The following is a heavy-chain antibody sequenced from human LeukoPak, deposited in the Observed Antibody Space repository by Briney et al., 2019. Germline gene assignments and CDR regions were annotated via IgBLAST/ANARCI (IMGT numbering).Heavy chain of an antibody. CDR2: TSSSGRTI. J-gene: IGHJ6*02. CDR3: ARGGSPYGMDV. Sequence: GGSLRLSCVASGFPFGNYAMNWVRQAPGKGLEWISYTSSSGRTIYYADSVRGRFTISRDNAKKSMYLQMNSLSAEDTAIYYCARGGSPYGMDVWGPGTTVTVSS. V-gene: IGHV3-48*03. D-gene: IGHD3-10*01. CDR1: GFPFGNYA.